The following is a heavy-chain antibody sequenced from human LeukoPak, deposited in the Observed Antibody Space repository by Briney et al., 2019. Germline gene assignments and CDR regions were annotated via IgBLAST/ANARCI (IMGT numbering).Heavy chain of an antibody. CDR3: ARDSSSWYFSGDAFDI. CDR1: GFTFSSYS. J-gene: IGHJ3*02. D-gene: IGHD6-13*01. V-gene: IGHV3-21*01. Sequence: PGGSLRLSCAASGFTFSSYSMNWVRQAPGKGLEWVSSISSSSSYIYYADSVKGRFTISRDNAKNSLYLQMNSLRAEDTAVYYCARDSSSWYFSGDAFDIWGQGTMVTVSS. CDR2: ISSSSSYI.